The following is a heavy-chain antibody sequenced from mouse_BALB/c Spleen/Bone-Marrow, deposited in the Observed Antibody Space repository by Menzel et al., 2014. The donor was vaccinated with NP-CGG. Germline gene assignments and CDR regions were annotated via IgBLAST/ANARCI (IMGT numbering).Heavy chain of an antibody. CDR2: INPTNGRS. CDR3: ARRGDYYGAMDY. V-gene: IGHV1S81*02. CDR1: GYIFXNYW. D-gene: IGHD1-1*01. J-gene: IGHJ4*01. Sequence: VQRVESGAELVKPGASVKLSCKASGYIFXNYWMHWVKQRPGQGLSWIGEINPTNGRSNYNEKFKSKATLTVDKSSSTAYMQLSSLTSEDSAVYYCARRGDYYGAMDYWGQGTSVTVSS.